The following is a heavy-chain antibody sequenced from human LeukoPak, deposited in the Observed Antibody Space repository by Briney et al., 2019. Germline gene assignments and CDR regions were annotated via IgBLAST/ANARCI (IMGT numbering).Heavy chain of an antibody. CDR1: GGSISSYY. CDR3: SRTPFFYDSSGYYLEY. J-gene: IGHJ4*02. D-gene: IGHD3-22*01. V-gene: IGHV4-59*08. CDR2: IYYSGST. Sequence: PSETLSLTCTVSGGSISSYYWSWIRQPPGKGLEWIGYIYYSGSTNYNPSLKSRVTISVDTSKNQFSLKLSSVTAADTAVYYCSRTPFFYDSSGYYLEYWGQGTLVTVSS.